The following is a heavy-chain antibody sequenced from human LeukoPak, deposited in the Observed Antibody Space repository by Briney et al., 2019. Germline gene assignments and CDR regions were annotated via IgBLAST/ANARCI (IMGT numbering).Heavy chain of an antibody. Sequence: GGSLRLSCAASGFTVSSNYMSWVRQAPGKGLEWVSVIYSGGTTYYADSVKGRLTISRDNTKNSVYLQMNSLRAEDTAVYYCAARFDYWGQGTLVTVSS. CDR2: IYSGGTT. V-gene: IGHV3-53*01. J-gene: IGHJ4*02. CDR1: GFTVSSNY. CDR3: AARFDY.